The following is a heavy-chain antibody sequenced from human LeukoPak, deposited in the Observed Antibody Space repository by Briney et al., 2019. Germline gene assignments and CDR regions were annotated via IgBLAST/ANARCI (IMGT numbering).Heavy chain of an antibody. J-gene: IGHJ6*02. Sequence: GGSLRLSCAASGFTFSSYAMSWVRQAPGKGLEWVSAISGSGTSTYYTDSIKGRFSISRDNSKNTVYLQMNSLRAEDTAVYYCAKDASVAGEPYYYYGMDVWGQGTTVTVSS. CDR2: ISGSGTST. CDR1: GFTFSSYA. V-gene: IGHV3-23*01. D-gene: IGHD6-19*01. CDR3: AKDASVAGEPYYYYGMDV.